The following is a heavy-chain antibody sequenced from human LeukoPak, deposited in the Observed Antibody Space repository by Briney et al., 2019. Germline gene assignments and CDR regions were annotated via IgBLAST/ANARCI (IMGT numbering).Heavy chain of an antibody. CDR3: ARRPYSSSWYGIIDY. D-gene: IGHD6-13*01. Sequence: PSETLSLTCTVSGGSISSSSYYWGWIRQPPGKGLERIGSIYYSGSTYYNPSLKSRVTISVDTSKNQFSLKLSSVTAADTAVYYCARRPYSSSWYGIIDYWGQGTLVTVSS. CDR2: IYYSGST. CDR1: GGSISSSSYY. V-gene: IGHV4-39*01. J-gene: IGHJ4*02.